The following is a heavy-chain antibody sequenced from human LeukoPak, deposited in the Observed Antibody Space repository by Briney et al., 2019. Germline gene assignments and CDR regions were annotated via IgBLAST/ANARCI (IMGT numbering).Heavy chain of an antibody. J-gene: IGHJ4*02. D-gene: IGHD3-16*01. CDR2: IFISISTI. V-gene: IGHV3-48*01. Sequence: GGSLRLSCVDSVFTFSSYSMNWVRQAPGKGLEWVSYIFISISTIYYADSLKGGFTISRDNAQNTLYLQMNSLRAEGTALYYCARDQHDYVWGSPLDYWGQGTLVTVSS. CDR3: ARDQHDYVWGSPLDY. CDR1: VFTFSSYS.